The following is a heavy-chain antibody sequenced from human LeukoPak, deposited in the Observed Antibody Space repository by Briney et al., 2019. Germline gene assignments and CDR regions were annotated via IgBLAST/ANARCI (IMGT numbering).Heavy chain of an antibody. D-gene: IGHD5-18*01. CDR2: IYYSGST. CDR1: GGSISNYY. V-gene: IGHV4-59*12. Sequence: SETLSLTCTVSGGSISNYYWSWIRQPPGKGLEWIGYIYYSGSTNYNSSLKSRVTISVDTSKNQFSLKLSSVTAADTAVYYCARDVDTAMGDYFDYWGQGTLVTVSS. J-gene: IGHJ4*02. CDR3: ARDVDTAMGDYFDY.